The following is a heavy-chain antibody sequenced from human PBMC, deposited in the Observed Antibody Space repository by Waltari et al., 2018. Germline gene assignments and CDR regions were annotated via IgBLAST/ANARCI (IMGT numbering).Heavy chain of an antibody. J-gene: IGHJ4*02. Sequence: QVELVEYGGGVVQPGRSLRLSCEASGFTFTNHAMHWVRQAPGKGLEWLALIAYDGKTDFYADSVKGRFTISRDNSKSTLHLQMNRLKTEDTAIYFCARGRFLEWLFLDFWGQGALVTVSS. CDR2: IAYDGKTD. CDR1: GFTFTNHA. V-gene: IGHV3-30*03. CDR3: ARGRFLEWLFLDF. D-gene: IGHD3-3*01.